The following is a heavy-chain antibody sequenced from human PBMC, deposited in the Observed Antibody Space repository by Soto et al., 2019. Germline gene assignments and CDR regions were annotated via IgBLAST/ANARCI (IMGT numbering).Heavy chain of an antibody. J-gene: IGHJ4*02. CDR2: IIPICGTA. D-gene: IGHD2-2*01. CDR1: GGTFSSYA. Sequence: QVQLVQSGAEVKKPGSSVKVSCKASGGTFSSYAISWVRQAPGQGLEWMGGIIPICGTANYAQKFQGRVTMSADESTSTAYMELGSLGSEDAAVYYCARQRRIRSVVGVPAAMAFDYWGQGTLVTVSS. CDR3: ARQRRIRSVVGVPAAMAFDY. V-gene: IGHV1-69*01.